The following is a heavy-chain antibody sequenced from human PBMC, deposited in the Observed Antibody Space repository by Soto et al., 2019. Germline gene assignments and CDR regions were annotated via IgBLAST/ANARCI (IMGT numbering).Heavy chain of an antibody. Sequence: GXSLKVSCKASVGTLSSYAISWVRQAPGQGLEWMGGIIPIFGTANYAQKFQGRVTITADESTSTAYMELSSLRSEDTAVYYCARDKWELPRKLYYFDYWGQGTLVTVSS. CDR2: IIPIFGTA. CDR3: ARDKWELPRKLYYFDY. CDR1: VGTLSSYA. J-gene: IGHJ4*02. D-gene: IGHD1-26*01. V-gene: IGHV1-69*13.